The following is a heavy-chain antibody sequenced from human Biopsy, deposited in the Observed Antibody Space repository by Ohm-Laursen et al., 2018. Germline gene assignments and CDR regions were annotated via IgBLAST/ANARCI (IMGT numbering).Heavy chain of an antibody. J-gene: IGHJ6*02. V-gene: IGHV4-4*07. CDR3: ARDLPSSYYYAMDV. CDR1: GGDINNYY. Sequence: SETLSLTCNVSGGDINNYYWSWIRQPAGKGLEWIGRIYPGGSTNYNPSLKSRVSMSVDTSKNQLSLTLRSVTAADTAVYYCARDLPSSYYYAMDVWGQGTTVTVSS. CDR2: IYPGGST.